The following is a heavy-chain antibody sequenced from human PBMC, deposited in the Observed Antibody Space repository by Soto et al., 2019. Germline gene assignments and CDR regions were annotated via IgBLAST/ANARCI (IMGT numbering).Heavy chain of an antibody. CDR1: GGSMSDYF. CDR2: KSISGST. V-gene: IGHV4-4*07. CDR3: ARSLGSAAGWSFDV. Sequence: SETLSLTCTVSGGSMSDYFWTWIRLPAGKRLEWIGRKSISGSTDYNPSLKGRASMSVDTSKNQFSLRLISVTAADTALYYCARSLGSAAGWSFDVWGQGILVTVSS. D-gene: IGHD3-16*01. J-gene: IGHJ4*02.